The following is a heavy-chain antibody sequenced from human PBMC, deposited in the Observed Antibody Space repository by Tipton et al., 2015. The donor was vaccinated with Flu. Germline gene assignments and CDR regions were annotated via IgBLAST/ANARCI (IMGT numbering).Heavy chain of an antibody. CDR2: ISYDGSNK. V-gene: IGHV3-30*04. CDR1: GFTLSSYA. CDR3: ARAGGGSSSYYFDY. D-gene: IGHD1-26*01. J-gene: IGHJ4*02. Sequence: SLRLSCAASGFTLSSYAMHWVRQAPGKGLEWVAVISYDGSNKYYADSVKGRFTISRDNSKNTLYLQMNSLRAEDTAVYYCARAGGGSSSYYFDYWGQGTLVTVSS.